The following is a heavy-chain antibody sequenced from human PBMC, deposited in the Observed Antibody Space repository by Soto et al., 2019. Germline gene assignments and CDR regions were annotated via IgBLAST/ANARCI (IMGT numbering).Heavy chain of an antibody. Sequence: QLQLQESGPGLVKPSETLSLTCTVSGGSISSYSYYWGWIRQPPGKGLEWIGSIYYSGSTYHNPSLKSRVPISVNTSKNQCSLRLGSVTAADTAVYYCARRPEGFCSSPSCRYYYYLDVWGKGTTVTVSS. J-gene: IGHJ6*03. CDR3: ARRPEGFCSSPSCRYYYYLDV. CDR1: GGSISSYSYY. D-gene: IGHD2-2*01. V-gene: IGHV4-39*01. CDR2: IYYSGST.